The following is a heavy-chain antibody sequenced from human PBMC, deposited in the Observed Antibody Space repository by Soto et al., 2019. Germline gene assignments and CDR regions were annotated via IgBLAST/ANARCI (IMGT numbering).Heavy chain of an antibody. CDR2: ISHSGDT. CDR1: GGSISSYY. Sequence: SETLSLTCTVSGGSISSYYWSWIRQPAGKGLEWIGEISHSGDTNYNPSLQSRVILSLDKSKNQVSLKLTSVTAADTAVYFCAILSGFFTISPFDPWGQGTLVTVSS. D-gene: IGHD2-8*01. V-gene: IGHV4-4*07. J-gene: IGHJ5*02. CDR3: AILSGFFTISPFDP.